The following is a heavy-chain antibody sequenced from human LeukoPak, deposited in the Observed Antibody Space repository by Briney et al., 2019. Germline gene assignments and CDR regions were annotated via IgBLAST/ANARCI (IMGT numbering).Heavy chain of an antibody. CDR3: AKDSAKKYDDY. J-gene: IGHJ4*02. V-gene: IGHV3-48*03. CDR1: GFTFSSYE. CDR2: ISSSGSTI. Sequence: GGSLRLSCAASGFTFSSYEMNWVRQAPGKGLEWVSYISSSGSTIYYADSVKGRFTVSRENSKNTLYLQMNSLRAEDTAVYYCAKDSAKKYDDYWGQGTLVTVSS. D-gene: IGHD2/OR15-2a*01.